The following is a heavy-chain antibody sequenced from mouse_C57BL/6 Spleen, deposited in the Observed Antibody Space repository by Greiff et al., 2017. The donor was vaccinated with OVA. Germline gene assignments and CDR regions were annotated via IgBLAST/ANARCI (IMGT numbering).Heavy chain of an antibody. J-gene: IGHJ1*03. CDR3: ARGHYGSSLYWYFDV. Sequence: VQRVESGAELARPGASVKLSCKASGYTFTSYGISWVKQRTGQGLEWIGEICPRSGNTYYTEKLKGQATLTADKSSSTGYMDLRSLTSEDSAVYFWARGHYGSSLYWYFDVWGTGTTVTVSS. CDR2: ICPRSGNT. CDR1: GYTFTSYG. V-gene: IGHV1-81*01. D-gene: IGHD1-1*01.